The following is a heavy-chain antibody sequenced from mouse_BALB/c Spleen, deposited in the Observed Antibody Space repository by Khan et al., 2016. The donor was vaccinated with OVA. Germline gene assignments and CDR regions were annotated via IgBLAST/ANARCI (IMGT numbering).Heavy chain of an antibody. J-gene: IGHJ3*01. CDR2: ISSLAYNF. Sequence: EVELVESGGGLVQPGGSRKLSCAASGFTFSDYGMAWIRQGPGKGPEWITFISSLAYNFYYADSVTGRFTISRENAKNTLYLVMNSLRSEDIAIYYCARGGAGGFAYWGQGTLVTVSA. V-gene: IGHV5-15*02. CDR1: GFTFSDYG. CDR3: ARGGAGGFAY.